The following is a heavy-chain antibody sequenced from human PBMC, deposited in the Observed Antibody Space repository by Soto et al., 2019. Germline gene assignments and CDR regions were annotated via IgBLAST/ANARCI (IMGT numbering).Heavy chain of an antibody. CDR3: AREAEAGYSSGWYSFDY. J-gene: IGHJ4*02. Sequence: QVQLVQSGAEVKKPGASVKVSCKASGYTFTSYGISWVRQAPGQGLEWMGWISAYNGNTNYAQKLQGRVTMTTDTSTRTAYMELRSLRSDDTAVYYCAREAEAGYSSGWYSFDYWGQGTLVTVSS. CDR2: ISAYNGNT. CDR1: GYTFTSYG. D-gene: IGHD6-19*01. V-gene: IGHV1-18*01.